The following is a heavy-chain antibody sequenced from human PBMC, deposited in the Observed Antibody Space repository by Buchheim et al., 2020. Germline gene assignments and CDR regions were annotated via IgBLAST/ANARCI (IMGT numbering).Heavy chain of an antibody. Sequence: EVQLVQSGAEVKKPGESLEISCKPSGYSFTNYWIAWVRQMPGKGLEWMSMIYPGGSSTKYSPSFQGQVTISADKSLSTAYLQWSSLKASDTATYFCARARGYCSSASCYDFDYWGQGT. CDR2: IYPGGSST. D-gene: IGHD2-2*01. CDR1: GYSFTNYW. V-gene: IGHV5-51*01. CDR3: ARARGYCSSASCYDFDY. J-gene: IGHJ4*02.